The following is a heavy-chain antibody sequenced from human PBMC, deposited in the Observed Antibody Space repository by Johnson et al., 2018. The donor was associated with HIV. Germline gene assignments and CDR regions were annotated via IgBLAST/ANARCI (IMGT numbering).Heavy chain of an antibody. CDR3: ARSMGYSSGYYSPYGADAFDI. D-gene: IGHD3-22*01. CDR1: GFTFSTYG. V-gene: IGHV3-33*01. J-gene: IGHJ3*02. Sequence: QVQLVESGGGVVQPGRSLRLSCAASGFTFSTYGMHWVRQAPGKGLEWVAAMWYDGSNKYYADSVKGRFTISRDNSKNTLYLEMNSLRAEDTAVYYCARSMGYSSGYYSPYGADAFDIWGQGTMVTVSS. CDR2: MWYDGSNK.